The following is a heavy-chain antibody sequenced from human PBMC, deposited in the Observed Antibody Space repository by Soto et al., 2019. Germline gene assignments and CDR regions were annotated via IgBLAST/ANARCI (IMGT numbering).Heavy chain of an antibody. CDR1: EYSFSSFE. Sequence: QLVESGGDLIQTGGSMRLSCIGSEYSFSSFEMNWVRQAPGKGLEWVSYMSTSGADIKYADSVKGRFTVSRDNTNNSLFLQMDSLRADNTAIYYCARTLVNWYFDLLGRGTLVTVSS. V-gene: IGHV3-48*03. J-gene: IGHJ2*01. D-gene: IGHD2-21*01. CDR3: ARTLVNWYFDL. CDR2: MSTSGADI.